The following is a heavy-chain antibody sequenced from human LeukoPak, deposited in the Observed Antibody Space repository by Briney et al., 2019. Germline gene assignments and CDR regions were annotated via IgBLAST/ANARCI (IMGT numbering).Heavy chain of an antibody. D-gene: IGHD1-26*01. Sequence: GGSLRLSCAASGFTFDDYAMHWVRQAPGKGLEWVSGISWNSGSIGYADSVKGRFTISRDNAKNSLYLQMNSLRAEDTAVYYCARGPSGSDLHYWGQGTLVTVSS. J-gene: IGHJ4*02. V-gene: IGHV3-9*01. CDR2: ISWNSGSI. CDR3: ARGPSGSDLHY. CDR1: GFTFDDYA.